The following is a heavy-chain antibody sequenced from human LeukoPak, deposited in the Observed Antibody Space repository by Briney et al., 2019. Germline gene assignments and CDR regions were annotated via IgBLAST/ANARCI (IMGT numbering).Heavy chain of an antibody. J-gene: IGHJ4*02. Sequence: SETLSLTCTVSGGSISSSSYYWSWIRQPPGKGLEWIGYIHYSGSTYYNPSLTSRVTISIDTSKNQFSLRLSSVTAADTAVYYCAREGSRDFWSGPVYHFDYWGQGTLVTVSS. CDR2: IHYSGST. CDR3: AREGSRDFWSGPVYHFDY. V-gene: IGHV4-61*01. D-gene: IGHD3-3*01. CDR1: GGSISSSSYY.